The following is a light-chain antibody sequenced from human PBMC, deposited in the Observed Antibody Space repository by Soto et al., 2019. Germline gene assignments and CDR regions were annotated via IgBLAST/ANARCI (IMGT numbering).Light chain of an antibody. Sequence: EIVMTQSPATLSVSPGERATLSCRASQSVSSNLAWYQQKPGQAPRLLIYGASTRATGIPARFSGSGSGTEFTLTIRSLQSEDFAVYYCQQYNNWPPPFGQGTKLEIK. CDR3: QQYNNWPPP. CDR2: GAS. J-gene: IGKJ2*01. V-gene: IGKV3-15*01. CDR1: QSVSSN.